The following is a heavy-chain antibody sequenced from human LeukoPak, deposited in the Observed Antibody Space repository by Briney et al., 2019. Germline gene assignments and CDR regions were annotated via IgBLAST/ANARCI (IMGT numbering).Heavy chain of an antibody. CDR2: ISGSSSHL. D-gene: IGHD3-22*01. J-gene: IGHJ4*02. Sequence: PGGSLRLSCAASGFTFTTYDMNWARQAPGKGLEWVSAISGSSSHLYYADSVKGRFTISRDNAKNSLYLQMNSLRAEDTAVYYCARGKGYDSSGYYYANYWGQGTLVTVSS. CDR1: GFTFTTYD. CDR3: ARGKGYDSSGYYYANY. V-gene: IGHV3-21*01.